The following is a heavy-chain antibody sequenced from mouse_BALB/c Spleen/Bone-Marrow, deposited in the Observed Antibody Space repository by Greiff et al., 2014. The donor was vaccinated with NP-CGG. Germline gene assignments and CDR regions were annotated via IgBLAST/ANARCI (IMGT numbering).Heavy chain of an antibody. J-gene: IGHJ3*01. CDR1: GFTFGDYY. CDR2: ISDGGSYT. Sequence: DVKLVESGGGLVKPGGSLKLSCAASGFTFGDYYMYWVRQTPEKRLEWVATISDGGSYTYYPDSVKGRFTIFRDNAKNNLYLQMSSLKSEDTAMYYCVLRWFAYWGQGTLVTVSA. V-gene: IGHV5-4*02. CDR3: VLRWFAY. D-gene: IGHD1-1*01.